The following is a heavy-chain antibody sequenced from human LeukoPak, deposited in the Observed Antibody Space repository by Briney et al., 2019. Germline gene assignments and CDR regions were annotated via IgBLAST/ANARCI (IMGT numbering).Heavy chain of an antibody. CDR3: ARDLRL. V-gene: IGHV3-21*01. CDR1: GFTFSNYN. CDR2: ISSGSNYI. Sequence: PGGSLRLACAASGFTFSNYNMNWVRQAPGKGLEWVSSISSGSNYIYYADSVKGRFTISRDNAKNSLHLQMNSLRADDAAVYYCARDLRLWGQGTLVTVSS. J-gene: IGHJ4*02.